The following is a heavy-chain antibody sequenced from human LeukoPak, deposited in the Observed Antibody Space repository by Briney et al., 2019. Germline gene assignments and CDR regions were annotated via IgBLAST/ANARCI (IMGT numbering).Heavy chain of an antibody. CDR1: GYTFSTSG. J-gene: IGHJ4*02. Sequence: ASVKVSCKASGYTFSTSGISWVRQAPGQGLEWMGWISTYNGNTRYAQKFQGRVTMTRDTSISTAYMELSRLRSDDTAVYYCAREGPIVGATHLVDYWGQGTLVTVSS. CDR3: AREGPIVGATHLVDY. CDR2: ISTYNGNT. V-gene: IGHV1-18*01. D-gene: IGHD1-26*01.